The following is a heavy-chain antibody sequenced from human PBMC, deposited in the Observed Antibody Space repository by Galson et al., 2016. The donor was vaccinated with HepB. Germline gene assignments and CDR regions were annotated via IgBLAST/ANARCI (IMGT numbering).Heavy chain of an antibody. Sequence: SLRLSCAASGFTFSNYAMDWVRQAPGKGLEWVAVIYFDGSNKYYADSVKGRFTIPRDNSKNTLYLQMNSLTAEDTAVYYCARDVGAPAAPSFDSWCQGTLVTVSS. D-gene: IGHD6-13*01. CDR3: ARDVGAPAAPSFDS. V-gene: IGHV3-33*01. CDR1: GFTFSNYA. J-gene: IGHJ4*02. CDR2: IYFDGSNK.